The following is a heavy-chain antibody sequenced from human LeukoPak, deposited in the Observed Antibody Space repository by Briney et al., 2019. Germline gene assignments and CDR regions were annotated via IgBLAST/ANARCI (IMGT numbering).Heavy chain of an antibody. CDR1: GFTVRSNY. V-gene: IGHV3-23*01. J-gene: IGHJ4*02. D-gene: IGHD3-16*02. CDR3: AKLELYVWGSYRSRTPFDY. Sequence: GGSLRLSCAAPGFTVRSNYMNWVRQAPGKGLEWVSAISGSGGSTYYADSVKGRFTISRDNSKNTLYLQMNSLRAEDTAVYYCAKLELYVWGSYRSRTPFDYWGQGTLVTVSS. CDR2: ISGSGGST.